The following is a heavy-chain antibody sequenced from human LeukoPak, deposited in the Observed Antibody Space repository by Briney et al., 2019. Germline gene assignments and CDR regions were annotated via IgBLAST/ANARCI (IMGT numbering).Heavy chain of an antibody. CDR3: ARWSGGSDWLYHNGMDV. Sequence: ASVKVSCKASGYIFTNYGFGWVRQAPGQGLEWMGWISNYNANTNYAQKFLGRVTMTTDTYTTTAYMELRSLRSDDTAVYYCARWSGGSDWLYHNGMDVWGQGTTVIVSS. J-gene: IGHJ6*02. CDR2: ISNYNANT. V-gene: IGHV1-18*01. CDR1: GYIFTNYG. D-gene: IGHD6-19*01.